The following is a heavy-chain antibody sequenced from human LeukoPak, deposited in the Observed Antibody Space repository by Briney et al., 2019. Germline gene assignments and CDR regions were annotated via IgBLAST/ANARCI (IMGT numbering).Heavy chain of an antibody. D-gene: IGHD2-2*01. CDR1: GFTFSSYG. V-gene: IGHV3-33*06. J-gene: IGHJ4*02. Sequence: GRSLRLSCAASGFTFSSYGIHCVRQAPAKGLEWVAVRWYDGSNKYYADSVKGRFTISRDNSKNTLYLQMNSLRAEDTAVYYCAKDSGLVPAAPSPLDYWGQGTLVTVSS. CDR2: RWYDGSNK. CDR3: AKDSGLVPAAPSPLDY.